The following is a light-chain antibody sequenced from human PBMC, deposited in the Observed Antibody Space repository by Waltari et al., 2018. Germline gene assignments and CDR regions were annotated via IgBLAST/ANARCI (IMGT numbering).Light chain of an antibody. V-gene: IGKV1-5*03. Sequence: DIQMTQSLSTLSASVGDRITSTCRASQSISSWLAWYQQKPGKAPKLLIYKASSLESGVPSRFSGSGSGTEFTLTISSLQPDDFATYYCQQYNSYSWTFGQGTKVEIK. CDR2: KAS. CDR3: QQYNSYSWT. CDR1: QSISSW. J-gene: IGKJ1*01.